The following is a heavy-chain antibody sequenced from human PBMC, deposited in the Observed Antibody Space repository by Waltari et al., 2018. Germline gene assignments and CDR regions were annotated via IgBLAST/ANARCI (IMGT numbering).Heavy chain of an antibody. J-gene: IGHJ4*02. D-gene: IGHD4-17*01. CDR3: ARDVGDYGGSY. CDR1: GGSISSHY. CDR2: IYYSGST. Sequence: QVQLQESGPGLVKPSETLSLTCTVSGGSISSHYWSWIRQPPGKGLEWIGYIYYSGSTNYNPALKSRVTISVDTSKNQFSLKLSSVTAADTAVYYCARDVGDYGGSYWGQGTLVTVSS. V-gene: IGHV4-59*11.